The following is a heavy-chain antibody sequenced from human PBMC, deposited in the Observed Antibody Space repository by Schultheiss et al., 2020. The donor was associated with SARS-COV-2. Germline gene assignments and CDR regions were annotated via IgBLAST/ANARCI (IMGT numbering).Heavy chain of an antibody. J-gene: IGHJ6*03. CDR2: ISWNSGSI. CDR1: GFTFDDYA. CDR3: AKDKAYYYYYYMDV. Sequence: SLKISCAASGFTFDDYAMHWVRQAPGKGLEWVSGISWNSGSIGYADSVKGRFTISRDNAKNSLYLQMNSLRAEDTALYYCAKDKAYYYYYYMDVWGKGTTVTVSS. V-gene: IGHV3-9*01.